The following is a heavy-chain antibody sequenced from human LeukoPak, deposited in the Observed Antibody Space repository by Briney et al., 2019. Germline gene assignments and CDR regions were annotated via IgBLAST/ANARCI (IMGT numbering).Heavy chain of an antibody. J-gene: IGHJ4*02. CDR3: TKARYSDNWSGQD. CDR1: GFTFTSYA. Sequence: PGGSLRLSCAASGFTFTSYAMTWVRQAPGKGLEWVSGITNSGGSTFYADCVKGRFTIFRDNTRNTLYLQMNSLRAEDAAVYYCTKARYSDNWSGQDWGQGTLVTVSS. V-gene: IGHV3-23*01. D-gene: IGHD1-20*01. CDR2: ITNSGGST.